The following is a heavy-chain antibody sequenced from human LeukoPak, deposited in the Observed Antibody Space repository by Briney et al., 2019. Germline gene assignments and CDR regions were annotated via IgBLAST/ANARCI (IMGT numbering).Heavy chain of an antibody. J-gene: IGHJ4*02. Sequence: SGGSLRLSCAASGFTFSSYGMSWVRQAPGKGLEWVSAISGSGGSTYYADSVKGRFTISRDNSKNTLYLQMNSLRAEDTAVYYCAKDRGSYQYYFDYWGQGTLVTVSS. CDR3: AKDRGSYQYYFDY. V-gene: IGHV3-23*01. CDR1: GFTFSSYG. D-gene: IGHD1-26*01. CDR2: ISGSGGST.